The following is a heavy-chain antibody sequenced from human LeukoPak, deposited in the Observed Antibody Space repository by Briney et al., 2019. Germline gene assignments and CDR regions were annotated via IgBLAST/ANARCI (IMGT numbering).Heavy chain of an antibody. CDR2: IYTSGST. J-gene: IGHJ6*03. CDR1: GGSISSYY. Sequence: SETLSLTCTVSGGSISSYYWSWIRQPAGKGLEWIGRIYTSGSTNYNPSLKSRVTMSVDTSKNQFSLKLSSVAAADTAVYYCAREGGGYYDSSGYFKNYYYYYMDVWGKGTTVTVSS. CDR3: AREGGGYYDSSGYFKNYYYYYMDV. V-gene: IGHV4-4*07. D-gene: IGHD3-22*01.